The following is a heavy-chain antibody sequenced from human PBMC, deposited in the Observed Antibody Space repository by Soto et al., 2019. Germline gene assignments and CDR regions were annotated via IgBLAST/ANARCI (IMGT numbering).Heavy chain of an antibody. CDR3: ARGRFDFIWGTPAPFLDY. Sequence: SGTLSLTCTVSGDSIITYNWTWVRQPPGKGLGWIGYIYNSATTKYNPSLKSRVTISVDTSKDQFSLKLSSVTTADTAVYYCARGRFDFIWGTPAPFLDYWGQGALVTVSS. D-gene: IGHD3-16*01. J-gene: IGHJ4*02. CDR2: IYNSATT. CDR1: GDSIITYN. V-gene: IGHV4-59*01.